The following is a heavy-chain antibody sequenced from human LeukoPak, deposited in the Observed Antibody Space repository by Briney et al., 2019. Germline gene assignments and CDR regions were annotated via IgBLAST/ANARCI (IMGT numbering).Heavy chain of an antibody. CDR2: IYYSGST. CDR1: GGSIGNNHYS. V-gene: IGHV4-39*07. J-gene: IGHJ5*02. Sequence: SETLSLTCTVSGGSIGNNHYSWGWIRQPPGKGLEWIGSIYYSGSTYYNPSLKSRVTISVDTSKNQFSLKLSSVTAADTAVYYCARDCLTMVRGVIMGTRWFDPWGQGTLVTVSS. CDR3: ARDCLTMVRGVIMGTRWFDP. D-gene: IGHD3-10*01.